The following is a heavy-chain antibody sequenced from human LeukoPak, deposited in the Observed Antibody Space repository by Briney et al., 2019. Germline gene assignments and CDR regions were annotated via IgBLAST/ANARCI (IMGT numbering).Heavy chain of an antibody. CDR2: ISSSGSTM. Sequence: LSLTCAVYGGSFSGYYWSWIRQPPGKGLEWVSYISSSGSTMYYADSVKGRFTISGDNAKNSLYLQMSSLRAEDTAVYYCATLRPRQQLVVDHWGQGTLVTVSS. CDR3: ATLRPRQQLVVDH. V-gene: IGHV3-11*04. J-gene: IGHJ4*02. D-gene: IGHD6-13*01. CDR1: GGSFSGYY.